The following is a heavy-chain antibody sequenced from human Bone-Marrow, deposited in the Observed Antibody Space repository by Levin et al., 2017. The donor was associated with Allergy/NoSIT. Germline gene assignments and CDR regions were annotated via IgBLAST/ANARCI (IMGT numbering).Heavy chain of an antibody. D-gene: IGHD4/OR15-4a*01. V-gene: IGHV3-23*01. Sequence: PGGSLRLSCVASGVTFSSYGMSWVRQAPGKGLEWVSALSGSGRDKDYADSVKGRFTISRDNSKNTLFLQMNSLRVEDTAIYYCTTYTLRLYGWGQGTVVTVSS. CDR1: GVTFSSYG. J-gene: IGHJ4*02. CDR2: LSGSGRDK. CDR3: TTYTLRLYG.